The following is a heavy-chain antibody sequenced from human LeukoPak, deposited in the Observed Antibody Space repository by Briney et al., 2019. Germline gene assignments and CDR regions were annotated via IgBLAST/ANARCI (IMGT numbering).Heavy chain of an antibody. CDR2: ISYDGSNK. Sequence: PGGSLRLSCAASGFTFSSYAMHWVRQAPGKGLEWVAVISYDGSNKYYADSVKGRFTISRDNSKNTLYLQMNSLRAEDTAVYYCARDGDGSPRFDYWGQGTLVTVSS. CDR1: GFTFSSYA. J-gene: IGHJ4*02. CDR3: ARDGDGSPRFDY. V-gene: IGHV3-30-3*01. D-gene: IGHD1-26*01.